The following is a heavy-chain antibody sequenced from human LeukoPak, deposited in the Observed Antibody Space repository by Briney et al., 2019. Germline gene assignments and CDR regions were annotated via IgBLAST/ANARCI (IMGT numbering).Heavy chain of an antibody. CDR1: GFNFRSYA. D-gene: IGHD5-18*01. CDR2: ISGSNDKT. Sequence: GGSLRLSCVASGFNFRSYAMGWVRQAPGKGLEWVSGISGSNDKTYDADSVKGRFTISRDNSKNTLYLQMNSLRAEDTAVYYCAKEGRYSYGYPFGYWGQGTLVTVSS. V-gene: IGHV3-23*01. J-gene: IGHJ4*02. CDR3: AKEGRYSYGYPFGY.